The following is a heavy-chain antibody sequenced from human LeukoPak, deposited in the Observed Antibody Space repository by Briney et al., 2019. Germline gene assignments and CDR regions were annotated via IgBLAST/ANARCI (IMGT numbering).Heavy chain of an antibody. V-gene: IGHV4-61*02. CDR2: IYTSGST. J-gene: IGHJ3*02. CDR3: ARIQRITMVRGVTRVDAFDI. D-gene: IGHD3-10*01. Sequence: SETLSLTCTVSGGSISSGSYYWSWIRQPAGKGLEWIGRIYTSGSTNYNPSLKSRVTISVDTSKNQFSLKLSSVTAADTAVYYCARIQRITMVRGVTRVDAFDIWGQGTMVTVSS. CDR1: GGSISSGSYY.